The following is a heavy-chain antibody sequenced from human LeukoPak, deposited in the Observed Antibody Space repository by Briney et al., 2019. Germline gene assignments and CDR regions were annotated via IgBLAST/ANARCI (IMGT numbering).Heavy chain of an antibody. CDR3: ARGLGGAYYYMDV. Sequence: SETLSLTCTVSGGSISSFYWTWVRQPAGKGLEWIGRVDTSGSTHYNPFLKGRVTMSLDTSKYQFSLRLSSVTVADTAVYYCARGLGGAYYYMDVWGKGTTVTVSS. J-gene: IGHJ6*03. V-gene: IGHV4-4*07. D-gene: IGHD3-16*01. CDR1: GGSISSFY. CDR2: VDTSGST.